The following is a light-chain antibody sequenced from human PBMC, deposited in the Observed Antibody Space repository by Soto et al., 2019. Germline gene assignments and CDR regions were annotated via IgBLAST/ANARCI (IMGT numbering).Light chain of an antibody. CDR2: KIN. J-gene: IGLJ1*01. CDR1: SSDVGAYDY. Sequence: QSALTQPPSASGSPGQSVTISCTGTSSDVGAYDYVSGYQQHPGKAPKLMIYKINKRPSGVPDRFSGSKSGNTASLTVSGLQAEDEADHYCSSFAGSNNFPYVFGTGTKVTVL. CDR3: SSFAGSNNFPYV. V-gene: IGLV2-8*01.